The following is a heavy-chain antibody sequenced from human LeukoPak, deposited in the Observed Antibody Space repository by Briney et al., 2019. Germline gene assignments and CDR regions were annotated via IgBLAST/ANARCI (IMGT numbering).Heavy chain of an antibody. V-gene: IGHV4-59*08. CDR1: GVSIRSYC. Sequence: SETLSLTCTVSGVSIRSYCWSWIRQPPGKGLEWIGYIFYAGSTTYNPSLKSRVTLSIDTSKNQFSLKLNSVTAADTAVYYCASGERGYSYGPLDYWGQGTLVTVSS. D-gene: IGHD5-18*01. CDR3: ASGERGYSYGPLDY. J-gene: IGHJ4*02. CDR2: IFYAGST.